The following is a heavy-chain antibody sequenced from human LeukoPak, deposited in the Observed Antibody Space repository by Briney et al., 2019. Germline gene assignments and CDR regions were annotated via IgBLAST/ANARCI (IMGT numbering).Heavy chain of an antibody. D-gene: IGHD2-15*01. J-gene: IGHJ4*02. V-gene: IGHV3-21*01. CDR1: GFTFSYYS. Sequence: GGSLRLSCAGSGFTFSYYSMNWVRQAPERGLEWVSSISGSSIHILYADSVKGRFTISRDDAKNSVYLQMNSLRAEDTAVYYCARFETRGSQSEDNWGQGTLVTVSS. CDR3: ARFETRGSQSEDN. CDR2: ISGSSIHI.